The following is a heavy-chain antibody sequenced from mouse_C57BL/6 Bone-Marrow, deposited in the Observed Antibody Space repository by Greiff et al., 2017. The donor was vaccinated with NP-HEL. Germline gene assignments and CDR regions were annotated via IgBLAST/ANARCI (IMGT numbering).Heavy chain of an antibody. CDR2: INPSNGGT. CDR1: GYTFTSYW. J-gene: IGHJ3*01. V-gene: IGHV1-53*01. Sequence: QVQLQQPGTELVKPGASVKLSCKASGYTFTSYWMHWVKQRPGQGLEWIGNINPSNGGTNYNEKFKSKATLTVDNSSSTAYMQLSSLTSEDSAVYYCARSGYYGSSSAWFAYWGQGTLVTVSA. CDR3: ARSGYYGSSSAWFAY. D-gene: IGHD1-1*01.